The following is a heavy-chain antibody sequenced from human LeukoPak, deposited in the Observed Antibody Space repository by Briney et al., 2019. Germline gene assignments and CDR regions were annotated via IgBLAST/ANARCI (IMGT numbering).Heavy chain of an antibody. J-gene: IGHJ4*02. CDR3: ARDLYGDSRYYFDY. CDR2: IYYSGST. V-gene: IGHV4-59*01. Sequence: SETLSLTCTVSGGSISSYYWSWIRQPPGKGLEWIGYIYYSGSTNHNPSLKSRVTISVDTSKNQFSLKLSSVTAADTAVYYCARDLYGDSRYYFDYWGQGTLVTVSS. CDR1: GGSISSYY. D-gene: IGHD4-17*01.